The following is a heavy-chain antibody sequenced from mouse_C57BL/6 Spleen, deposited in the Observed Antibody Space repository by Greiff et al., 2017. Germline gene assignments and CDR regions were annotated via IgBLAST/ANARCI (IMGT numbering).Heavy chain of an antibody. CDR3: ARERNDYYAMDY. CDR2: ISYDGSN. Sequence: EVQLVESGPGLVKPSQSLSLTCSVTGYSITSGYYWNWIRQFPGNKLEWMGYISYDGSNNYNPSLKNRISITRDTSKNQFFLKLNSVTTEDTATYYCARERNDYYAMDYWGQGTSGTVSS. CDR1: GYSITSGYY. V-gene: IGHV3-6*01. J-gene: IGHJ4*01.